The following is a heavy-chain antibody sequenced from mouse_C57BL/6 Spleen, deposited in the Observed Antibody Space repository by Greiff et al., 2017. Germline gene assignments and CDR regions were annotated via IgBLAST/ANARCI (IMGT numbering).Heavy chain of an antibody. CDR1: GFTFSDYY. J-gene: IGHJ4*01. CDR2: INYDGSST. V-gene: IGHV5-16*01. Sequence: MLVESEGGLVQPGSSMKLSCTASGFTFSDYYMAWVRQVPEKGLEWVANINYDGSSTYYLDSLKSRFIISRDNAKNILYLQMSSLKSEDTATYYCARVPITVYAMDYWGQGTSVTVSS. CDR3: ARVPITVYAMDY. D-gene: IGHD1-3*01.